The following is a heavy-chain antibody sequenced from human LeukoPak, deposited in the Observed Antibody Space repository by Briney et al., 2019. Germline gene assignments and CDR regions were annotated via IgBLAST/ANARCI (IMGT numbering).Heavy chain of an antibody. CDR2: IYHSGST. CDR3: ARHGYYRGWFDP. D-gene: IGHD3-22*01. V-gene: IGHV4-38-2*02. J-gene: IGHJ5*02. Sequence: SETLSLTCTVSGYSISSGYYWGWIRQPPRKGLEWIGSIYHSGSTYYNPSLKSRVTISVDTSKNQFSLKLSSVTAADTAAYYCARHGYYRGWFDPWGQGTLVTVSS. CDR1: GYSISSGYY.